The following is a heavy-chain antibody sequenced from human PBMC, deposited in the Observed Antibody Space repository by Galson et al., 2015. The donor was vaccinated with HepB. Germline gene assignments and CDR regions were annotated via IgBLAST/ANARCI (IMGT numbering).Heavy chain of an antibody. V-gene: IGHV3-7*03. D-gene: IGHD5-12*01. J-gene: IGHJ4*02. Sequence: PLRLSCAVSGFTYCNYWMSWVRQAPGRGLEWVANIQYDGSEKHYVRSVEGRFTVSRDIAQNSLYLHMSSLRAEDTAVYYCARGWDIEVTANFDYWGQGALVTVSS. CDR3: ARGWDIEVTANFDY. CDR2: IQYDGSEK. CDR1: GFTYCNYW.